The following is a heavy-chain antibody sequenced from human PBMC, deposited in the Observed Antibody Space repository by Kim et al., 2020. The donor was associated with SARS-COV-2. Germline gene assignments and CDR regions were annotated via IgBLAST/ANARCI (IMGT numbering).Heavy chain of an antibody. CDR2: ISWNSGSI. Sequence: GGSLRLSCAASGFTFDDYAMHWVRQAPGKGLEWVSGISWNSGSIGYADSVKGRFTISRDNAKNSLYLQMNSLRAEDTALYYCAKVEFRGSLWFGVIWGQGTLVTVSS. J-gene: IGHJ4*02. V-gene: IGHV3-9*01. CDR1: GFTFDDYA. D-gene: IGHD3-10*01. CDR3: AKVEFRGSLWFGVI.